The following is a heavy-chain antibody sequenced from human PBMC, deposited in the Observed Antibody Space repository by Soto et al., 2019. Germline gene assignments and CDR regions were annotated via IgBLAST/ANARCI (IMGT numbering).Heavy chain of an antibody. J-gene: IGHJ4*02. D-gene: IGHD3-10*01. V-gene: IGHV4-31*03. Sequence: QVQLQESGPGLVKPSQTLSLTGTVSGGSISSGGYYWSWIRQHPGKDLEWIGYIYYSESTYYNPSLKSRVTVSVDTSKNQFYLKLSSVTAADTAVYYCARDSGYYGSGSIFDYWGQGTLVTVSS. CDR1: GGSISSGGYY. CDR2: IYYSEST. CDR3: ARDSGYYGSGSIFDY.